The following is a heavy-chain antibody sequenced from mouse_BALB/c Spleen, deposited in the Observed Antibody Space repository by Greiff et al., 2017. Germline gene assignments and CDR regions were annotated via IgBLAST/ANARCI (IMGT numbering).Heavy chain of an antibody. D-gene: IGHD2-4*01. V-gene: IGHV1S81*02. Sequence: QVQLQQPGAELVKPGASVKLSCKASGYTFTSYWMHWVKQRPGQGLEWIGEINPSNGRTNYNEKFKSKATLTVDKSSSTAYMQLSSLTSEDSAVYYCARRDYDYDVDYFDDWGQGTTLTVSS. CDR2: INPSNGRT. CDR1: GYTFTSYW. CDR3: ARRDYDYDVDYFDD. J-gene: IGHJ2*01.